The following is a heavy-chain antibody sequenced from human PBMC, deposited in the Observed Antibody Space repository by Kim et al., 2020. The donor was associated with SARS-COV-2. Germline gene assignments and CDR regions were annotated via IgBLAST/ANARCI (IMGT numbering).Heavy chain of an antibody. D-gene: IGHD3-10*01. CDR3: AKVEYYGSGSPPYWYFDL. J-gene: IGHJ2*01. V-gene: IGHV3-23*01. Sequence: KGRFTISRDNSKNTLYLQMNSLRAEDTAVYYCAKVEYYGSGSPPYWYFDLWGRGTLVTVSS.